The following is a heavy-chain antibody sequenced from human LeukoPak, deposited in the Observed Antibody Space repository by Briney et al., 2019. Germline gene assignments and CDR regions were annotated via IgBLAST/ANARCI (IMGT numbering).Heavy chain of an antibody. Sequence: PGGSLRLSCAASGFTFSSYEMNWVRQAPGKGLEWVSYISSSGSTIYYADSVKGRFTTSRDNAKNSLYLQMNSLRAEDTAVYYCARGGDFWSGYSAHYFDYWGQGTLVTVSS. V-gene: IGHV3-48*03. CDR3: ARGGDFWSGYSAHYFDY. D-gene: IGHD3-3*01. J-gene: IGHJ4*02. CDR1: GFTFSSYE. CDR2: ISSSGSTI.